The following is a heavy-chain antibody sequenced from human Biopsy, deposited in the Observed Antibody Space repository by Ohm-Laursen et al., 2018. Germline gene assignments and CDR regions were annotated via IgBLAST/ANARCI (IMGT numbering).Heavy chain of an antibody. D-gene: IGHD4-17*01. CDR3: ARLAQIYGDSPFDP. CDR2: IIPLFGAP. Sequence: SVKVSCKASGAIFSNYAITWVRQAPGQGLEWMGGIIPLFGAPNYAQKFQGRLTLTADESKSTTYMELSSLRSEDTAVYYCARLAQIYGDSPFDPWGQGTLVTVSS. J-gene: IGHJ5*02. V-gene: IGHV1-69*13. CDR1: GAIFSNYA.